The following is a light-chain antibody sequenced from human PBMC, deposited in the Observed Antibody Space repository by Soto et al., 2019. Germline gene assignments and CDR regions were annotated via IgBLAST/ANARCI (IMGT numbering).Light chain of an antibody. J-gene: IGLJ3*02. CDR3: CSYAHTSRV. CDR2: DVN. V-gene: IGLV2-11*01. Sequence: QSVLTQPRSVSGSPGQSGTFSCTGTSGDIGAYNYVSWYQFHPGKAPKMIIYDVNKRPSGVPDRFSGSKSGNTASLTISWLQAEDEADYYCCSYAHTSRVFGGGTKLTVL. CDR1: SGDIGAYNY.